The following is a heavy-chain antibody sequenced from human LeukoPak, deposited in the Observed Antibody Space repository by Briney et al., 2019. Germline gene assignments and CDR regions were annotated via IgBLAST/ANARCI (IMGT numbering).Heavy chain of an antibody. V-gene: IGHV3-21*05. CDR3: VVSYLYAFDI. CDR2: IWTSSDK. J-gene: IGHJ3*02. D-gene: IGHD5-18*01. CDR1: GFSFSSFS. Sequence: GGSLRLSCVASGFSFSSFSMNWVRQAPGKGLEWVSNIWTSSDKDLADSVKGRFTISRDNYKNTLNLQMSSLRAEDTAVYYCVVSYLYAFDIWGQGTMVTVSS.